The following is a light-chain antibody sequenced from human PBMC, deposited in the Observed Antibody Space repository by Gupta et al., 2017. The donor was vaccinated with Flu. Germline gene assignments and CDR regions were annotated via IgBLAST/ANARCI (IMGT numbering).Light chain of an antibody. CDR1: KLGDKY. CDR3: QAWDSSTAV. V-gene: IGLV3-1*01. Sequence: SYELTQPPSVSVSPGQTASITCSGDKLGDKYACWYRQKPGQSPVLVIYQDSKRPSGIPERFSGSNSGNTSTLTISGTQAMDEADCYCQAWDSSTAVFGTGTKVTVL. CDR2: QDS. J-gene: IGLJ1*01.